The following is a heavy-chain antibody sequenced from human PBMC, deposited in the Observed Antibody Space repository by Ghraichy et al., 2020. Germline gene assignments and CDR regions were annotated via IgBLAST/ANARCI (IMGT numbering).Heavy chain of an antibody. CDR3: ARSGTYYDILTGYYY. D-gene: IGHD3-9*01. J-gene: IGHJ4*02. CDR1: GYGFTSYW. Sequence: GESLNISCKGSGYGFTSYWIGWVRQMPGKGLEWMGIIYPGDSDTRYSPSFQGQVTISADKSISTAYLQWSSLKASDTAMYYCARSGTYYDILTGYYYWGQGTLVTVSS. CDR2: IYPGDSDT. V-gene: IGHV5-51*01.